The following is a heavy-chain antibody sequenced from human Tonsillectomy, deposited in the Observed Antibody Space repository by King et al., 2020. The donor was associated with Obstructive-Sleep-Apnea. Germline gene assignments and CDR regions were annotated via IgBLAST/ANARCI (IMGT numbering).Heavy chain of an antibody. J-gene: IGHJ4*02. CDR1: GYSFATYW. CDR2: ISPGDSDT. Sequence: VQLVESGAEVKESGDSLKISGKGSGYSFATYWIGWGRQMPGKGLEWLGRISPGDSDTTYSPSFQGQGAISADKSFVTAYLQWSSLQASDTAMYYCARGYDRNYFDYWGQGTLVTVSS. CDR3: ARGYDRNYFDY. V-gene: IGHV5-51*01. D-gene: IGHD5-12*01.